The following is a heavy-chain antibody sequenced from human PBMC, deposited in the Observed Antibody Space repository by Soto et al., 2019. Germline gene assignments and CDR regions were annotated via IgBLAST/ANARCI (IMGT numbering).Heavy chain of an antibody. Sequence: EVQLVESGGGLIQPGGSLRLSCAASGFTVSSNYMSWVRQAPGKGLEWVSVIYRGGSTYYADSVKGRFTISRDNSKNTLYLQMNSLRAEDTAVYYCARGGGLYSSAFIDYWGQGTLVTVSS. CDR3: ARGGGLYSSAFIDY. CDR2: IYRGGST. CDR1: GFTVSSNY. J-gene: IGHJ4*02. V-gene: IGHV3-53*01. D-gene: IGHD6-19*01.